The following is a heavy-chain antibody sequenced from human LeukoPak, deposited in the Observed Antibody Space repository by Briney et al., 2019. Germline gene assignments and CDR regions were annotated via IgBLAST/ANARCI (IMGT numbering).Heavy chain of an antibody. CDR1: GYTFTSYD. V-gene: IGHV1-8*01. Sequence: ASVKVSCKASGYTFTSYDINWVRQATGQGLEWMGWMNPNSGNTGYAQKFQGRVTMTRNTSISTAYMELSSLRSEDTAVYYCARGELYDYVWGSYPPSCWGQGTLVTVSS. CDR2: MNPNSGNT. J-gene: IGHJ4*02. D-gene: IGHD3-16*02. CDR3: ARGELYDYVWGSYPPSC.